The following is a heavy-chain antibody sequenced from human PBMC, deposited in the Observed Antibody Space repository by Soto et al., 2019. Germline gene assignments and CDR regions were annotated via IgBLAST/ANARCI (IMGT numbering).Heavy chain of an antibody. D-gene: IGHD6-19*01. CDR1: GFTFSSYS. V-gene: IGHV3-48*01. Sequence: EVQLVESGGGLVQPGGSLRLSCAASGFTFSSYSMNWVRQAPGKGLEWVSYISSSSSTIYYTDSVKGRFTISRDNAKNSLYLPMNRRRAEDTAVYYCARDHYGSGWYPDDYWGQGTLVTVSS. J-gene: IGHJ4*02. CDR3: ARDHYGSGWYPDDY. CDR2: ISSSSSTI.